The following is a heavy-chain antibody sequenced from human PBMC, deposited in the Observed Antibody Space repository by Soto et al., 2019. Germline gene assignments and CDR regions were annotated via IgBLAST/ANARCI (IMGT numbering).Heavy chain of an antibody. CDR1: GFTFSSYA. CDR2: ISGSGSST. D-gene: IGHD2-2*01. Sequence: EVQLLESGGGLVQPGGSLRLSCAASGFTFSSYAMSWVRQAPGKGLEWVSAISGSGSSTYYADSVKGRFTISRDNSKKTLYRQMDSLRAEDTAVYYCAKGIVVPMAAGMDVWGQGTTVTVSS. CDR3: AKGIVVPMAAGMDV. J-gene: IGHJ6*02. V-gene: IGHV3-23*01.